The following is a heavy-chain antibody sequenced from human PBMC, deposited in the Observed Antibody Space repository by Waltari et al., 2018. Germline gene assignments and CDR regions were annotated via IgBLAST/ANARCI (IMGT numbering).Heavy chain of an antibody. D-gene: IGHD1-26*01. J-gene: IGHJ3*02. CDR3: ARDGGSGSHAAFDI. CDR1: GGSISSHY. Sequence: QVQLQESGPGLVKPSETLSLTCTVSGGSISSHYWSWIRQPPGKGLEWIGYIYYSGGTNDSPCLKSRVTISVDTSKNQFSLKLSAVTAADTAVYYCARDGGSGSHAAFDIWGQGTMVTVSS. CDR2: IYYSGGT. V-gene: IGHV4-59*11.